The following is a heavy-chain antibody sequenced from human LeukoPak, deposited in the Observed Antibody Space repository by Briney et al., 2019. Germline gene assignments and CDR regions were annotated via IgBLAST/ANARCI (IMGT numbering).Heavy chain of an antibody. CDR3: ARDGRPLDY. J-gene: IGHJ4*02. CDR2: ISGSGGST. CDR1: GFTFSSYA. D-gene: IGHD1-26*01. Sequence: PGGSLRLSCAASGFTFSSYAMSWVRQAPGKGLEWVSAISGSGGSTYYADSVKGRFTISRDNAKNSLYLQMYSLRAADTAVYYCARDGRPLDYWGQGTLVTVS. V-gene: IGHV3-23*01.